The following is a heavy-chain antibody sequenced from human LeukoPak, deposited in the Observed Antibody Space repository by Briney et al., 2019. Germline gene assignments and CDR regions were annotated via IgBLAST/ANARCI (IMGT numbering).Heavy chain of an antibody. D-gene: IGHD3-3*01. J-gene: IGHJ4*02. Sequence: SETLSLTCTVSGGSISSYYWSWIRQPPGKGLEWIGYIYYSGSTNYNPSLKSRVTISVDTSKNQFSLKLSSVTAADTAVYYCAGRFLEWLLDYWGQGTLVTVSS. CDR3: AGRFLEWLLDY. V-gene: IGHV4-59*08. CDR2: IYYSGST. CDR1: GGSISSYY.